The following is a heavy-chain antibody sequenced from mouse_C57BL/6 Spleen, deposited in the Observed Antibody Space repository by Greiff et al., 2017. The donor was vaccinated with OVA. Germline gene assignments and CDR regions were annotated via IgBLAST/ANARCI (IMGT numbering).Heavy chain of an antibody. CDR2: IYPGDGDT. J-gene: IGHJ4*01. D-gene: IGHD1-1*02. CDR1: GYAFSSSW. Sequence: VQLQESGPELVKPGASVKISCKASGYAFSSSWMNWVKQRPEKGREWIGRIYPGDGDTNYNGKFKGKGTLTADKSSSTAYMQLSSLTSEDSAVYFCARRYGLQGGYYAMDYWGQGTSVTVSS. V-gene: IGHV1-82*01. CDR3: ARRYGLQGGYYAMDY.